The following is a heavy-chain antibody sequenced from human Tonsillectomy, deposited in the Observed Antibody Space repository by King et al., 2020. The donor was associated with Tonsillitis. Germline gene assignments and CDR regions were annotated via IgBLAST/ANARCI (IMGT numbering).Heavy chain of an antibody. J-gene: IGHJ4*02. CDR3: AKVDSSDYYYGYFDY. CDR1: GVTFSTYA. D-gene: IGHD3-22*01. V-gene: IGHV3-23*04. CDR2: ISAPTGST. Sequence: VQLVESGGGLVQPGGSLRLSCAASGVTFSTYAMSWVRQAPGKGLDWVSAISAPTGSTYYADSVKGRFTISGDNSKNMLYLQMNSLRADDTAVYYCAKVDSSDYYYGYFDYWGQGTLVTVSS.